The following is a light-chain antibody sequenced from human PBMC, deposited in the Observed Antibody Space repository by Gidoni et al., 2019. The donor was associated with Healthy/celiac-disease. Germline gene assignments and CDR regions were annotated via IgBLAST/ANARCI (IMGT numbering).Light chain of an antibody. V-gene: IGKV1-5*03. CDR2: KAS. Sequence: DIQMTQSPSTLSASVGDRVTITCRASQSGSSWLAWYQQKPGKVPKLLIYKASSLEGGVPSRFSGSGSGTEFTLTISSLQPDDFATYYCQQYNSYSPWTFGQGTKVEIK. J-gene: IGKJ1*01. CDR3: QQYNSYSPWT. CDR1: QSGSSW.